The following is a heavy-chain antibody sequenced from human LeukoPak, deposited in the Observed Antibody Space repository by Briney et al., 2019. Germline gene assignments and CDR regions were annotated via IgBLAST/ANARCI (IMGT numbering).Heavy chain of an antibody. J-gene: IGHJ4*02. CDR2: IVVGSGNA. CDR3: AASPDYYDSSGYSYYFDY. V-gene: IGHV1-58*01. D-gene: IGHD3-22*01. CDR1: GFTFTSSA. Sequence: SVKVSCKASGFTFTSSAVQWVRPARGQRLEWIGWIVVGSGNANYAQKFQERVTITRDMSTSTAYMELSSLRSEDTAVYYCAASPDYYDSSGYSYYFDYWGQGTLVTVSS.